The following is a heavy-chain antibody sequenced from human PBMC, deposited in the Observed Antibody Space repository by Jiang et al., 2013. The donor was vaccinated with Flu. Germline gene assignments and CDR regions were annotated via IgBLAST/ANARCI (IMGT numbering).Heavy chain of an antibody. CDR1: GFSLSTSGVG. Sequence: TLTCTFSGFSLSTSGVGVGWIRQPPGKALEWLALIYWDDDKRYSPSLKSRLTITKDTSKNQVVLTMTNMDPVDTATYYCAHIAIDYDFWSGYSADYFDYWGQGTLVTVSS. V-gene: IGHV2-5*02. D-gene: IGHD3-3*01. CDR3: AHIAIDYDFWSGYSADYFDY. J-gene: IGHJ4*02. CDR2: IYWDDDK.